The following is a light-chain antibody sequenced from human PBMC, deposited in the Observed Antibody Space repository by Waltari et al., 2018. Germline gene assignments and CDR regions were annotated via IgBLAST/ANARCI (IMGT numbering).Light chain of an antibody. CDR2: GAS. CDR1: QDIYIH. V-gene: IGKV1-27*01. CDR3: QKYNDVPQP. Sequence: DIQMTQSPSSLSASVGDRVTITCRASQDIYIHLAWYQQKPGEVPKLLIYGASTLHSGVPSRFSGSRSGTDFTLTISSLQPEDFATYYCQKYNDVPQPFGGGTKVE. J-gene: IGKJ4*01.